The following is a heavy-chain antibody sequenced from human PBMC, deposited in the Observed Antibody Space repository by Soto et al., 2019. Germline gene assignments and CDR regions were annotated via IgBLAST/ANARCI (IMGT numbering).Heavy chain of an antibody. CDR3: YTGRNGYDFLSSFY. D-gene: IGHD3-3*01. CDR1: GFTFSNAW. V-gene: IGHV3-15*07. Sequence: EVQLVESGGGLVKPGGSLRLSCAASGFTFSNAWMNWVRQAPGKGLEWVGRIKSKTDVGTTDYAAPVKVRFTISRHDAKNTLYLQMSSPKTEDTVVYYCYTGRNGYDFLSSFYWGQGTLVTVSS. CDR2: IKSKTDVGTT. J-gene: IGHJ4*02.